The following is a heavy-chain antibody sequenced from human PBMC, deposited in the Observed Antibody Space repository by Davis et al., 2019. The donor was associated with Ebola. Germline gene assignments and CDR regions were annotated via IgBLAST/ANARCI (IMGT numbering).Heavy chain of an antibody. D-gene: IGHD3-3*01. CDR1: GGSISSYY. V-gene: IGHV4-59*01. CDR2: IYYSGST. J-gene: IGHJ4*02. Sequence: PSETLSLTCTVSGGSISSYYWSWIRQPPGKGLEWIGYIYYSGSTNYNPSLKSRVTISVDTSKNQFSLKLSSVTAADTAVYYCARDQGFGVPDYWGQGTLVTVSS. CDR3: ARDQGFGVPDY.